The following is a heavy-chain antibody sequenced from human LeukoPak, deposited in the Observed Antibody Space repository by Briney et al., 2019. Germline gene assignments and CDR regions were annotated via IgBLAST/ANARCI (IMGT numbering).Heavy chain of an antibody. CDR1: GFIFSGQS. Sequence: GGSLRLSCAASGFIFSGQSMNWIRQAPGKGLEWVSYIRSDGSITYYADSVQGRFTISRDNAKNSLYLQMNSLRAEDTAVYYCRSYDFWSGYYMREGYYFDYWGQGTLVTVSS. J-gene: IGHJ4*02. CDR2: IRSDGSIT. CDR3: RSYDFWSGYYMREGYYFDY. D-gene: IGHD3-3*01. V-gene: IGHV3-11*01.